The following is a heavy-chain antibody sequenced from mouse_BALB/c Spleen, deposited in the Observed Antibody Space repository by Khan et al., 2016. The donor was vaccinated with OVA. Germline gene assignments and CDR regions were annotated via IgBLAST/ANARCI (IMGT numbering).Heavy chain of an antibody. CDR2: VAPGSGSN. D-gene: IGHD1-1*01. CDR3: ARSNYYGSSLYAMDY. CDR1: GYTFTSYW. Sequence: DLVKPGASVKLSCKASGYTFTSYWINWIKERPGQGLEWIGRVAPGSGSNSYNEMFTAKATLTIDTSSRTAYIQLSSLSSGDSAVYFCARSNYYGSSLYAMDYWGQGTSVTVSS. V-gene: IGHV1S41*01. J-gene: IGHJ4*01.